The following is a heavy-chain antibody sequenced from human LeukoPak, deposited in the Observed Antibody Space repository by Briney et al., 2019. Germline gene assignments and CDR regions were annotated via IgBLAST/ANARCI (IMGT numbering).Heavy chain of an antibody. CDR1: GFTFSSYE. CDR3: AELGITMIGGV. V-gene: IGHV3-48*03. CDR2: ISSSGSTI. J-gene: IGHJ6*04. Sequence: GGSLRLSCAASGFTFSSYEMNWVRQAPGRGLEWVSYISSSGSTIYYTHSVKGRFTISRDNAKNSLYLQMNSLRAEDTAVYYCAELGITMIGGVWGKGTTVTVSS. D-gene: IGHD3-10*02.